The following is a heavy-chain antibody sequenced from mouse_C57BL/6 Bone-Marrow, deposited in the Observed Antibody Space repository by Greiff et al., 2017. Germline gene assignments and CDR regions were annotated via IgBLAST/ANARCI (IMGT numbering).Heavy chain of an antibody. CDR3: AILARDY. D-gene: IGHD1-1*01. V-gene: IGHV1-69*01. CDR2: IDPSDSYT. J-gene: IGHJ4*01. Sequence: QVQLQQPGAELVMPGASVKLSCKASGYTFTSYWMHWVKQRPGQGLEWIGEIDPSDSYTNYNQKFKGKSTLTVDKSSSTAYMQLSSLTSEDSAVYYCAILARDYWGQGTSVTVSS. CDR1: GYTFTSYW.